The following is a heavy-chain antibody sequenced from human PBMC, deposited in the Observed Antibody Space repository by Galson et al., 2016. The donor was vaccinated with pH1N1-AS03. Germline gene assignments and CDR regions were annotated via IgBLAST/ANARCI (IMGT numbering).Heavy chain of an antibody. CDR3: ARDRHDYGPDPFDI. CDR1: GGSVRTDGYY. CDR2: VYYSGNT. J-gene: IGHJ3*02. V-gene: IGHV4-31*03. Sequence: TCTVSGGSVRTDGYYWTWIRQRPGKGLEWIAFVYYSGNTYSNPSLKSRVSMSVDTSKNQFSLKLNSVTAAGTAVYYCARDRHDYGPDPFDIWGQGTIVTVSS. D-gene: IGHD4-17*01.